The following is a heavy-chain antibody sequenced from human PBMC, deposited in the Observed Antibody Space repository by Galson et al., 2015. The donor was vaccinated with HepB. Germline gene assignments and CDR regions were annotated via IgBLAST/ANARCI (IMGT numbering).Heavy chain of an antibody. CDR1: GYTFTSYG. D-gene: IGHD3-10*01. J-gene: IGHJ6*03. V-gene: IGHV1-18*01. Sequence: QSGAEVKKPGASVKVSCKASGYTFTSYGISWVRQAPGQGLEWMGWISAYNGNTNYAQKLQGRVTMTTDTSTSTAYMELRSLRSDDTAVYYCARDLSYYYGSGSYPYYMDVWGKGTTVTVSS. CDR2: ISAYNGNT. CDR3: ARDLSYYYGSGSYPYYMDV.